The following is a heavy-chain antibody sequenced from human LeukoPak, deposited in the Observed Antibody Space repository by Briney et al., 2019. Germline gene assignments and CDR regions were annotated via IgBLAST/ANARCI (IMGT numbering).Heavy chain of an antibody. CDR3: ARADGDDFWSGYFVY. CDR2: IWYDGSNK. J-gene: IGHJ4*02. Sequence: QPGRSLRLSCAASGFTYSSYGMHWVRQAPGKGLGWVAVIWYDGSNKYYADSVKSRFTISRDNSKNTLYLQMNSLRAEDTAVYYCARADGDDFWSGYFVYWGQGTLVTVSS. V-gene: IGHV3-33*01. CDR1: GFTYSSYG. D-gene: IGHD3-3*01.